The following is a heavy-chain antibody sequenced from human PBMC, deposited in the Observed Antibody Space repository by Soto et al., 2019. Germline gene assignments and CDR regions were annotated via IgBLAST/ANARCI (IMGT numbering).Heavy chain of an antibody. V-gene: IGHV4-30-4*08. D-gene: IGHD6-6*01. CDR3: ARVVASSFYFDF. CDR1: NASISSGAYY. CDR2: IYYSGNT. Sequence: HVQLQESGPGLVKPSQTLSLSCTVTNASISSGAYYWSWIRQPPGKGLEWIGYIYYSGNTYYNPSLKSRVSISVDTSKNQFSLKLTSVTEADTAVHFCARVVASSFYFDFWGQGPLVTVSS. J-gene: IGHJ4*02.